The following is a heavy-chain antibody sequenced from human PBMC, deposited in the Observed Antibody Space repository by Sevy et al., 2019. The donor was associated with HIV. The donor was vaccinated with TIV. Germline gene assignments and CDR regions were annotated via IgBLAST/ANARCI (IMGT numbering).Heavy chain of an antibody. J-gene: IGHJ4*02. Sequence: GGSLRLSCAASGFTFNTHAMHWVRQAPGKGLEWVALISYDGIIKYYADSVKGRLTISRDNSKNTLSLQMNSLRVEDTAVYYCAREGGYTSAWSPGNHWGPGTLVTVSS. CDR3: AREGGYTSAWSPGNH. D-gene: IGHD6-19*01. CDR2: ISYDGIIK. CDR1: GFTFNTHA. V-gene: IGHV3-30*04.